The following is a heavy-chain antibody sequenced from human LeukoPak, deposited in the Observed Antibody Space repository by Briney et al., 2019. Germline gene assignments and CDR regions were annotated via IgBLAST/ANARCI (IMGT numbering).Heavy chain of an antibody. J-gene: IGHJ4*02. Sequence: GGSLRLSCAASGFTFSNAWMSWVRQAPGKGLEWVGRIKSKTDGGTTDYAAPVKGRFTISRDDSKNTLYLQMNSLKTEDTAVYYCTTDNGWWGTGGYFDYWGQGTLVTVSS. CDR3: TTDNGWWGTGGYFDY. V-gene: IGHV3-15*01. CDR1: GFTFSNAW. D-gene: IGHD2-8*02. CDR2: IKSKTDGGTT.